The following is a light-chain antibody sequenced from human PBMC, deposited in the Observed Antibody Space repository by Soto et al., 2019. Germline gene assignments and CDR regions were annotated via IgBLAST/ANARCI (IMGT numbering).Light chain of an antibody. V-gene: IGKV1-39*01. J-gene: IGKJ5*01. CDR2: SAS. Sequence: DIQMTQSPSSVSASIGDTVTITCRASQDINVYLNWYQQKPGEVPKLLIYSASTLHSGVPSRFTGSGSETDFTLTIRSLQPEDFATYYCRQLNSYPLTFGQGTRLEIK. CDR3: RQLNSYPLT. CDR1: QDINVY.